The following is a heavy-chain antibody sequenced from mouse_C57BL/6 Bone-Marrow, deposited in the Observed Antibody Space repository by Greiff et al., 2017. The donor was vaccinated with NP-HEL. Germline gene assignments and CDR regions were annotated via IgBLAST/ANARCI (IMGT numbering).Heavy chain of an antibody. J-gene: IGHJ2*01. Sequence: QVQLQQPGAELVRPGTSVKLSCKASGYTFTSYWMHWVKQRPGQGLEWIGVIDPSDSYTNYNQKFKGKATLTVDTSSSTAYMQLSSLTSEDSEVYCCTRRDCGSSYYFDCWGNSTTLTVAS. CDR1: GYTFTSYW. D-gene: IGHD1-1*01. CDR3: TRRDCGSSYYFDC. CDR2: IDPSDSYT. V-gene: IGHV1-59*01.